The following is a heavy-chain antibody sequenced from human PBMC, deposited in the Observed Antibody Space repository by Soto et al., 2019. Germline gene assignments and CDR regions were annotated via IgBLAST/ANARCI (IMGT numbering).Heavy chain of an antibody. CDR3: MRERQFFRDCYYGLHV. Sequence: EVQLVESGGGLVKPGGSLRLSCAASGFTFSLYSMAWVRQAPGKGLEWVSSISHNGNDIYYADSLKGRFTISRDNAKNLVFQKMYRPRADDTAMDYCMRERQFFRDCYYGLHVWGQGATVTVSS. D-gene: IGHD2-21*02. V-gene: IGHV3-21*01. CDR1: GFTFSLYS. CDR2: ISHNGNDI. J-gene: IGHJ6*02.